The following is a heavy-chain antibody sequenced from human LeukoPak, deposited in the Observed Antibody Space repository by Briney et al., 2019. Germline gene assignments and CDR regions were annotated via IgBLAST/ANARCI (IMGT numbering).Heavy chain of an antibody. Sequence: GGSLRLSCAASGFTFSEYYMTWIRQAPGKGLEWLSYISPGGSTIYYADSMKGRLTISRDNAKKSLDLQMNSLRAEDTAVYYCARVRGGISCQGVFNYWGQGTLVTVSS. V-gene: IGHV3-11*04. J-gene: IGHJ4*02. CDR1: GFTFSEYY. CDR2: ISPGGSTI. D-gene: IGHD3-10*01. CDR3: ARVRGGISCQGVFNY.